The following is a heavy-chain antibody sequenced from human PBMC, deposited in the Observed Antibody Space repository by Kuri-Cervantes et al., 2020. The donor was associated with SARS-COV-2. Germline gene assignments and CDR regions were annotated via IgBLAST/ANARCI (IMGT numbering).Heavy chain of an antibody. CDR3: ARHEGLPAAFRLNWFDP. Sequence: SETLSLTCTVSGGSISSSSYYWGWIGQPPGQGLEWIGSIYYSGSSYLNPSLKSRVTISVDTSKNQFSLKLSSVTAPDTAVYYCARHEGLPAAFRLNWFDPWGQGTLVTVSS. D-gene: IGHD2-2*01. CDR2: IYYSGSS. CDR1: GGSISSSSYY. V-gene: IGHV4-39*01. J-gene: IGHJ5*02.